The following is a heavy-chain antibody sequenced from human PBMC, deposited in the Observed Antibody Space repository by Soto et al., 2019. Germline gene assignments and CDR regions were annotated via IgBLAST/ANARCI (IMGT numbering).Heavy chain of an antibody. V-gene: IGHV4-4*07. D-gene: IGHD6-13*01. J-gene: IGHJ5*02. Sequence: SETLSLTCTVSGGSISSYYWSWIRQPAGKGLGWIGRIYTSGSTNYNPSLKSRVTMSVDTSKNQFSLKLSSVTAADTAVYYCARDNRIAAAGAYNWFDPWGQGTLVTVSS. CDR2: IYTSGST. CDR1: GGSISSYY. CDR3: ARDNRIAAAGAYNWFDP.